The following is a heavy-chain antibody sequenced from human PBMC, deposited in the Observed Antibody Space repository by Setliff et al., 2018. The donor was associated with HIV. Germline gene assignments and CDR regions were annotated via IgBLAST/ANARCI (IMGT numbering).Heavy chain of an antibody. CDR2: IRYGSINK. V-gene: IGHV3-30*02. CDR1: GSTFSNYG. J-gene: IGHJ4*02. CDR3: ANMQWASNAWYSFDY. Sequence: GGSLRLSCAASGSTFSNYGINWVRQAPGKGLEWVAFIRYGSINKYYADSVKGRFTISRDSSKSTLYLQMNSLRAEDTAVYYCANMQWASNAWYSFDYWGQGALVTVSS. D-gene: IGHD6-19*01.